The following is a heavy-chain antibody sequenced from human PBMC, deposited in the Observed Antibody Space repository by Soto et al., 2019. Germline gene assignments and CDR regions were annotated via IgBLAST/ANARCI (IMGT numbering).Heavy chain of an antibody. CDR3: ARDHYDFWSGYSGDYFDY. V-gene: IGHV3-11*01. J-gene: IGHJ4*02. CDR2: ISSSGSTI. Sequence: PGGSLRLSCAASGFTFSDYYMSWIRQAPGKGLEWVSYISSSGSTIYYADSVKGRFTISRDNAKNSLYLQMNSLRAEDTAVYYCARDHYDFWSGYSGDYFDYWGQGTLVTVSS. D-gene: IGHD3-3*01. CDR1: GFTFSDYY.